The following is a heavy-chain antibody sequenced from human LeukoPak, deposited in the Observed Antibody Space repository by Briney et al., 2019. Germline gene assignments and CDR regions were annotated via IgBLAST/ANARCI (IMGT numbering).Heavy chain of an antibody. V-gene: IGHV3-11*01. D-gene: IGHD6-19*01. J-gene: IGHJ4*02. CDR1: GFTFSDYY. Sequence: GGSLRLSCAASGFTFSDYYMSWIRQAPGKGLEWVSYISSSGSTIYYADSVKGRFTISRDNSKNTLYLQMNSLRAEDTAVYYCAKLAVAGNFGYWGQGTLVTVSS. CDR3: AKLAVAGNFGY. CDR2: ISSSGSTI.